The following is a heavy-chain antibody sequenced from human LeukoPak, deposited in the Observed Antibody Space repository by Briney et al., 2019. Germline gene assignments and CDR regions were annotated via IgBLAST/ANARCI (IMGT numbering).Heavy chain of an antibody. D-gene: IGHD3-10*02. J-gene: IGHJ3*01. CDR1: GVSVSNYY. V-gene: IGHV4-59*02. CDR2: IFYKGSI. Sequence: SETLSLTCTVSGVSVSNYYWSWIRQPPGRGLEWLGFIFYKGSIDYNPSLKRRVSMSVDPSNNQLSLNLTSVTAADTAIYYCARGLIVRQDDAFDVWGQGTKVTVSS. CDR3: ARGLIVRQDDAFDV.